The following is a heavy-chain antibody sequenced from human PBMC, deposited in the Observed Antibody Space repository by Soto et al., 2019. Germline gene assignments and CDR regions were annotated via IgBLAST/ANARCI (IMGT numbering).Heavy chain of an antibody. J-gene: IGHJ6*01. V-gene: IGHV4-39*01. Sequence: SETLSLTCSVSGYSVTSSDYYWAWIRQPPGKGLEWIGSMFYSGLTYYNPSLKSRVTLSVDTSKNQFSVRLNSVTAADTAVYYCPPLSVSLCGPYGIHGWRQVTTVTVSS. CDR3: PPLSVSLCGPYGIHG. CDR2: MFYSGLT. D-gene: IGHD3-10*02. CDR1: GYSVTSSDYY.